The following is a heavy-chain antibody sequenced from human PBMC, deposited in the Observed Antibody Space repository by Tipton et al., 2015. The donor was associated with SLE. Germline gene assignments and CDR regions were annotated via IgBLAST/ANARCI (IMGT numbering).Heavy chain of an antibody. CDR1: GGSISSSSYY. CDR2: IYYSGST. D-gene: IGHD1-26*01. CDR3: GGGWTAGSDAFDI. Sequence: TLSLTCTVSGGSISSSSYYWGWIRQPPGKGLEWIGSIYYSGSTYYNPYLKSRVTISVDTSKNQFSLKLSSVTAADTAVYYCGGGWTAGSDAFDIWGQGTMVTVSS. V-gene: IGHV4-39*07. J-gene: IGHJ3*02.